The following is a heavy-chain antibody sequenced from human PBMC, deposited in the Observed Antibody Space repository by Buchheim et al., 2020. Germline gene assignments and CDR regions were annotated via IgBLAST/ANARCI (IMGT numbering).Heavy chain of an antibody. CDR1: GFTFSSHA. V-gene: IGHV3-30*04. Sequence: QVQLVESGGSVVQPGRSLRLSCAASGFTFSSHAMHWVRQAPDKGLEWVAVISYDGNIKKYADSVKGRFTISRDNSKNTLYVQMNGLRLEDTAVYYCARRAVVTDGHYNWLDPWGQGTL. CDR3: ARRAVVTDGHYNWLDP. CDR2: ISYDGNIK. D-gene: IGHD2-2*01. J-gene: IGHJ5*02.